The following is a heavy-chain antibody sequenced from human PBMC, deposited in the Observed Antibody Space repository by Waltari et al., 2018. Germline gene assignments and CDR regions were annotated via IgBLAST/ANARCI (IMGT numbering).Heavy chain of an antibody. CDR1: GFTFSSYG. CDR2: IWYDGSNK. Sequence: QVQLVESGGGVVQPGRSLRLPCAASGFTFSSYGMHWVRPAPGKGLEWVAVIWYDGSNKYYADSVKGRFTISRDNSKNTLYLQMNSLRAEDTAVYYCARDAPGRAVAGTEFDYWGQGTLVTVSS. CDR3: ARDAPGRAVAGTEFDY. V-gene: IGHV3-33*01. D-gene: IGHD6-19*01. J-gene: IGHJ4*02.